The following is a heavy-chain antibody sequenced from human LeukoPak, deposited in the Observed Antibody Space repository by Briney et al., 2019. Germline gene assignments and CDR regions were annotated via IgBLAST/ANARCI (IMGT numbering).Heavy chain of an antibody. CDR3: ARVGDYDYVWGGYLDY. V-gene: IGHV3-48*03. CDR2: ISSSGSTI. J-gene: IGHJ4*02. CDR1: GFTFSSYE. D-gene: IGHD3-16*02. Sequence: PGGSLRLSCAASGFTFSSYEMNWVRQAPGKGLEWVSYISSSGSTIYYADSVKGRFTISRDNAKNSLYLQMNSLRAEDTAVYYCARVGDYDYVWGGYLDYWGQGTLVTVSS.